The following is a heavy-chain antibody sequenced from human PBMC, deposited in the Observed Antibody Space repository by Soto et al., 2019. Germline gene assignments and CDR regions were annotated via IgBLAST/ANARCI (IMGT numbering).Heavy chain of an antibody. V-gene: IGHV3-48*01. CDR1: GLSFSSYS. Sequence: PVGSLRLSCAAAGLSFSSYSMNWVRQAPGKGLEWVSYISSSSTIYYADSVKGRFTISRDNAKNSLYLQMNSLRAEDTAVYYCARHPERIAQIGWFDPSGQGTLVTVPS. D-gene: IGHD6-13*01. CDR2: ISSSSTI. CDR3: ARHPERIAQIGWFDP. J-gene: IGHJ5*02.